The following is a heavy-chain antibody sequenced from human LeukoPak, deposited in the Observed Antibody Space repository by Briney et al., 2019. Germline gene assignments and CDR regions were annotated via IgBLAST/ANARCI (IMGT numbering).Heavy chain of an antibody. D-gene: IGHD5-12*01. V-gene: IGHV3-30-3*01. J-gene: IGHJ4*02. Sequence: GGSLRLSCAASGFTFSSYAMHWVRQAPGQGLEWVAVISYDGSNKYYADSVKGRFTISRDNSKNTPYLQMNSLRAEDTAVYYCARDRGYSGYDPPHFDYWGQGTLVTVSS. CDR1: GFTFSSYA. CDR2: ISYDGSNK. CDR3: ARDRGYSGYDPPHFDY.